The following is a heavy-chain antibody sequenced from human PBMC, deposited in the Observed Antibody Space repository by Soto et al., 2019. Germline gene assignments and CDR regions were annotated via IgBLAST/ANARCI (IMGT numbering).Heavy chain of an antibody. D-gene: IGHD1-26*01. J-gene: IGHJ6*02. CDR1: GGTFDNFI. CDR2: IVPMLGTP. V-gene: IGHV1-69*01. CDR3: ARNGTYSSSLSQYSGMDV. Sequence: QVQLVQSGAEVKDPGSSVRVSCKASGGTFDNFIMNWVRQTPGRGLEWMGGIVPMLGTPTYAEKFKGRVTISATGSTSTMYMEVTSLRSEDTAIYYCARNGTYSSSLSQYSGMDVWGQGTTVTVSS.